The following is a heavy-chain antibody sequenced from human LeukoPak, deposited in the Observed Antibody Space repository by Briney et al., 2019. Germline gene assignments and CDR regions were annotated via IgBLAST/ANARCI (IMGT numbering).Heavy chain of an antibody. V-gene: IGHV4-34*01. D-gene: IGHD3-22*01. CDR2: INHSGST. Sequence: PSETLSLTCAVYGGSFSGYYWSWIRQPPGKGLEWIGEINHSGSTNYNPSLKSRVTISVDTSKNQFSLKLSSVTAADTAVYYCARTRDSSGYWDYDYWGQGTLVTVSS. J-gene: IGHJ4*02. CDR1: GGSFSGYY. CDR3: ARTRDSSGYWDYDY.